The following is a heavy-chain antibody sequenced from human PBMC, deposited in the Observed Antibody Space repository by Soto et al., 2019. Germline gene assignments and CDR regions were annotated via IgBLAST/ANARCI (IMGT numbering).Heavy chain of an antibody. D-gene: IGHD1-1*01. Sequence: QVQLVESGGGVVQPGRSLRLSCAASGFTFSNYGMHWVRQAPGKGLEWVIVISYDGNVAYYADSVKGPFTISRDNSKNKLYLQMNNLRTEDTAMYDCAKEGPITNWYFDYGGHGTLVTVSS. CDR3: AKEGPITNWYFDY. CDR1: GFTFSNYG. J-gene: IGHJ4*01. CDR2: ISYDGNVA. V-gene: IGHV3-30*18.